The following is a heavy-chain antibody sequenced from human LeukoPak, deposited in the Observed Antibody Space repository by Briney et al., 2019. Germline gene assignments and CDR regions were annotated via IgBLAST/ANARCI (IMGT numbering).Heavy chain of an antibody. J-gene: IGHJ3*02. CDR3: ARRRVYGDNRVFTFDI. Sequence: GESLKISCKGSGYSFTSYWIGWVRQMPGKGLEWMGIIYPADSDTRYSPSFQGQVTISADKSISTAYLQCSSLKASDTAMYYCARRRVYGDNRVFTFDIWGQGTLVTVSS. D-gene: IGHD4-23*01. CDR2: IYPADSDT. CDR1: GYSFTSYW. V-gene: IGHV5-51*01.